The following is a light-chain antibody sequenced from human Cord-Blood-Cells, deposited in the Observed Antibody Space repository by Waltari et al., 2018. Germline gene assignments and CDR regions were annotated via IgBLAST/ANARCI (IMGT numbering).Light chain of an antibody. V-gene: IGLV1-47*01. Sequence: QSVLTQPPSASGTPGQRVTISCSGSSSNIGSNYVYWYQQLPGTAPKLLIYRNNQRPSGVPCRFSGSKSGTSASLAISGLRSEDEADYYCAAWDDSLSGYVFGTGTKVTVL. J-gene: IGLJ1*01. CDR2: RNN. CDR3: AAWDDSLSGYV. CDR1: SSNIGSNY.